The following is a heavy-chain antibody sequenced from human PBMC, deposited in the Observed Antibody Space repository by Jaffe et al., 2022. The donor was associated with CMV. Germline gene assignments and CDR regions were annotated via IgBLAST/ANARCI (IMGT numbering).Heavy chain of an antibody. CDR1: GFTFDDYA. CDR2: ISWNSGSI. Sequence: EVQLVESGGGLVQPGRSLRLSCAASGFTFDDYAMHWVRQAPGKGLEWVSGISWNSGSIGYADSVKGRFTISRDNAKNSLYLQMNSLRAEDTALYYCAKSPSGGYYDSSGGYYFDYWGQGTLVTVSS. J-gene: IGHJ4*02. D-gene: IGHD3-22*01. CDR3: AKSPSGGYYDSSGGYYFDY. V-gene: IGHV3-9*01.